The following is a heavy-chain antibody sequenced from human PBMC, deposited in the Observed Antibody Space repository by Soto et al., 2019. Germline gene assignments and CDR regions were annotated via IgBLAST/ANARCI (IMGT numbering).Heavy chain of an antibody. D-gene: IGHD3-9*01. CDR1: GFGFDITW. CDR3: AKFQRYFDRTGYLDA. CDR2: IYPGDSDT. V-gene: IGHV5-51*01. Sequence: GESLKISCKGSGFGFDITWLAWLRQVPGKGLEWVGIIYPGDSDTRYSPSLEGRVTLSVDKSITTAYLHLTSLKESDTGTYYCAKFQRYFDRTGYLDAWGQGTPVTVSS. J-gene: IGHJ5*02.